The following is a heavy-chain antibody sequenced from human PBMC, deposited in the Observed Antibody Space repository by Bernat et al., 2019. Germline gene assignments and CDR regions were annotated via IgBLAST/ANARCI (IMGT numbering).Heavy chain of an antibody. CDR3: ARGIVGTTPSAFDI. V-gene: IGHV3-21*06. J-gene: IGHJ3*02. Sequence: EVQLVESAGGLVKPGGSLRLSCAASGFTFSRFNMNWVRQAPGKGLEWVSSISSSSNYIYYADSVRGRFIVSRDNPKNSLYLQMNSLRAEDTAVYYCARGIVGTTPSAFDIWGQGTLVTVSS. CDR2: ISSSSNYI. D-gene: IGHD1-26*01. CDR1: GFTFSRFN.